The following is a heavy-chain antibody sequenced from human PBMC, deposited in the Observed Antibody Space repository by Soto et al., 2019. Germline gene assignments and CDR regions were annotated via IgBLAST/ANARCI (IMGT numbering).Heavy chain of an antibody. CDR2: INSDGSST. D-gene: IGHD5-18*01. V-gene: IGHV3-74*01. CDR1: GFTFSTYW. Sequence: EVQLVESGGGLVQRGGSLRLSCAASGFTFSTYWMHWVRQAPGRGLVWVSRINSDGSSTSYADSVKGRFTISRDNAKNTLYLQMNSLRDEDTAVYYCARSRYSYGDISYYMDVWGKGTTVTVPS. CDR3: ARSRYSYGDISYYMDV. J-gene: IGHJ6*03.